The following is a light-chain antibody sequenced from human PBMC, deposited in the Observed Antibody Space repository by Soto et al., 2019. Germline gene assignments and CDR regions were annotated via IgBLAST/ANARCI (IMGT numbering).Light chain of an antibody. CDR3: HHYQHWPL. CDR2: GAF. CDR1: PSVTNY. J-gene: IGKJ5*01. V-gene: IGKV3D-15*03. Sequence: VLTPGAATLGWSPGRGSALMCRASPSVTNYLAWYQQKPGQPPRLLIYGAFNRAAGIPARFSGSGLRSGYTLSTTLPLCRELALYFCHHYQHWPLFRQGTRLEIK.